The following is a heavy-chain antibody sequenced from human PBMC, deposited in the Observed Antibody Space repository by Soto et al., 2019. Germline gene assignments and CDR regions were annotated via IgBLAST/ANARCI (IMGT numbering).Heavy chain of an antibody. CDR3: AKAPYYGSGSYRYYYNMDV. Sequence: GSLRLSCAAFGFTFSSYGMHWVRQAPGKGLEWVTFISNDGNNKNYADSVKGRFTISRDNSKNTLYLQMNSLRAEDTAVYFCAKAPYYGSGSYRYYYNMDVWGQGTTVTVSS. V-gene: IGHV3-30*18. CDR2: ISNDGNNK. J-gene: IGHJ6*02. CDR1: GFTFSSYG. D-gene: IGHD3-10*01.